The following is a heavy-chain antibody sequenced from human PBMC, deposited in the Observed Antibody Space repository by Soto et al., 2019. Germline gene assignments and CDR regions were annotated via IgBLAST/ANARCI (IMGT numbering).Heavy chain of an antibody. J-gene: IGHJ3*02. CDR1: GFTFSSYW. D-gene: IGHD3-22*01. Sequence: PEGSLRLSCAAAGFTFSSYWMSWVRQAPGKGLEWVANVKPDGSEKWYVDSVKGRFTISRDNAKNSLYLQMNSLRAEDTAVYYCARGDYYDTSGPFSDAFDIWGQGTMVTVSS. CDR2: VKPDGSEK. V-gene: IGHV3-7*02. CDR3: ARGDYYDTSGPFSDAFDI.